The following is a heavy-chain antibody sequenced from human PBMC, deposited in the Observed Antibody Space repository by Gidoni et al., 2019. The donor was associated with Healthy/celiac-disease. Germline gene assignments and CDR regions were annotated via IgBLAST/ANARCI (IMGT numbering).Heavy chain of an antibody. Sequence: QVTLKESGPVLVKPTETLTLTCTVSGFSLSHASMGVSWVRQPPGKALEWLAHIFSNDEKSYSTSLKSRLTISKDTSKSQVVLTMTNMDPVDTATYYCARILRSSGWYSTYGMDVWGQGTTVTVSS. V-gene: IGHV2-26*01. D-gene: IGHD6-19*01. CDR2: IFSNDEK. CDR3: ARILRSSGWYSTYGMDV. J-gene: IGHJ6*02. CDR1: GFSLSHASMG.